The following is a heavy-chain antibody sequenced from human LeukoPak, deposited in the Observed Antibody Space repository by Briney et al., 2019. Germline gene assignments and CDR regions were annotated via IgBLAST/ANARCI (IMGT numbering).Heavy chain of an antibody. CDR3: ARGDSSGYYPPYYYYYMDV. CDR2: INPNSGGT. V-gene: IGHV1-2*02. J-gene: IGHJ6*03. Sequence: ASVKVSFKASGYTFTGYYMHWVRQAPGQGLEWMGWINPNSGGTNYAQKFQGRVTMTRDTSISTAYMELSRLRSDDTAVYYCARGDSSGYYPPYYYYYMDVWGKGTTVTISS. CDR1: GYTFTGYY. D-gene: IGHD3-22*01.